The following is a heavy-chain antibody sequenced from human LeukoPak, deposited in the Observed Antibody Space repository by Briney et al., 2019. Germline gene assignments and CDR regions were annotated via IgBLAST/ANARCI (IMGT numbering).Heavy chain of an antibody. CDR1: GFTFSSYA. CDR3: AKDPSCGYENLPFDY. D-gene: IGHD3-22*01. V-gene: IGHV3-23*01. Sequence: GGSLRLSCAASGFTFSSYAMSWVRQAPGKGLEWVSAISGSGGSTYYADSVKGRFTISRDTSKNPLYLQMNSLRAEDRAVYYCAKDPSCGYENLPFDYWGQGTLVTVSS. CDR2: ISGSGGST. J-gene: IGHJ4*02.